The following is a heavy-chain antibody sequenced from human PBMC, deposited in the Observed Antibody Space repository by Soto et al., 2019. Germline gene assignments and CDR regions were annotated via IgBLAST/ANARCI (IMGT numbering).Heavy chain of an antibody. CDR2: IYHSGST. Sequence: SETLSLTCTVSGGSISSGGYYWTWIRQQPDKGLEWTGYIYHSGSTYYNPSLKSRVTISVDRSKNQFSLKLSSVTAADTAVYYCARTPRYQYQLLFFDYWGQGTLVTVSS. CDR3: ARTPRYQYQLLFFDY. D-gene: IGHD2-2*01. CDR1: GGSISSGGYY. V-gene: IGHV4-30-2*01. J-gene: IGHJ4*02.